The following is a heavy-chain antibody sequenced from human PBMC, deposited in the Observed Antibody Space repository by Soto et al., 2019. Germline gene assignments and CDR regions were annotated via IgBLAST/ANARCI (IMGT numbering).Heavy chain of an antibody. CDR3: AKDEGRWLSYLDL. V-gene: IGHV3-30*18. J-gene: IGHJ2*01. Sequence: QAQLVESGGGAVQPGTSLRLSCAASALTFSTYGMHWVRQAPGKGPEWVAVISDDGSSKWYADSVKGRFTISRDNSENTLYRQMNSLRPEDSALYYCAKDEGRWLSYLDLWGRGTLVTVSS. CDR1: ALTFSTYG. CDR2: ISDDGSSK. D-gene: IGHD5-12*01.